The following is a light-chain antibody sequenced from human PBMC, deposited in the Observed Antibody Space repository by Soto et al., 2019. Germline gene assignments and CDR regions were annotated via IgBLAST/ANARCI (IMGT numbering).Light chain of an antibody. Sequence: QSALTQPASVSGSPGQSITISCTGTSSDVGGYNYVSWYQQHPGKAPKLMIYEVSNRPSGVSNRSSGSKSGNTASLTISGLRAEDEADYYCSSYTSSTFYVFGTGTKVTVL. CDR2: EVS. J-gene: IGLJ1*01. CDR3: SSYTSSTFYV. CDR1: SSDVGGYNY. V-gene: IGLV2-14*01.